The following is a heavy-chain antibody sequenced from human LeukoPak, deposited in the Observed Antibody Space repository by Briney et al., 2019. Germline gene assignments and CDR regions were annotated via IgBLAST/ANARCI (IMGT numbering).Heavy chain of an antibody. CDR2: ITVSGGRT. CDR3: VRVALYYYGSESYYFFEH. J-gene: IGHJ4*02. Sequence: GGSLRLSCAASGLILSSYVMSWVRQAPGKGLEWVSTITVSGGRTYYAGSVKGRFTISRDNAKNSLYLQMNTLRVEDTAIYYCVRVALYYYGSESYYFFEHWGQGTPVTASS. D-gene: IGHD3-10*01. V-gene: IGHV3-23*01. CDR1: GLILSSYV.